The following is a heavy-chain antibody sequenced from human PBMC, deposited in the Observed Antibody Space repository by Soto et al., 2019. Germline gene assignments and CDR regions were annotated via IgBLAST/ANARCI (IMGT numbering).Heavy chain of an antibody. Sequence: ASVKVSCKASGYTFTSYGISWVRQAPGQGLEWMGWISAYNGNTNYAQKLQGRVTMTTDTSTSTAYMELRSLRSDDTAVYYCARDRVVVVPAAIPHDAFDIWGQGTMVTVSS. CDR1: GYTFTSYG. D-gene: IGHD2-2*01. CDR3: ARDRVVVVPAAIPHDAFDI. V-gene: IGHV1-18*01. CDR2: ISAYNGNT. J-gene: IGHJ3*02.